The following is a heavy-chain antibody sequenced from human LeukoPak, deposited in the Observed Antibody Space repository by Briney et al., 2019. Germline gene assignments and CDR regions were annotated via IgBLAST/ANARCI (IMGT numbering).Heavy chain of an antibody. J-gene: IGHJ4*02. CDR2: ISSSSSYI. CDR1: GFTFSSYS. V-gene: IGHV3-21*01. D-gene: IGHD3-10*01. CDR3: AVLLWFGEITFDY. Sequence: GGSLRLSCAASGFTFSSYSMNWVRQAPGKGLEWVSSISSSSSYIYYADSVKGRFTISRDNAKNSLYLQMNSLRAEDTAVYYCAVLLWFGEITFDYWGQGTLVTVSS.